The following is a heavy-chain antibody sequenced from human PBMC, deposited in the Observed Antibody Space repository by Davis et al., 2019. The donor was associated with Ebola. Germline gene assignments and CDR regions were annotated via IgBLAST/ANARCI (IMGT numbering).Heavy chain of an antibody. CDR1: GFTFSGSA. J-gene: IGHJ4*02. CDR3: TSTVDTADY. V-gene: IGHV3-73*01. CDR2: IRSKANSYAT. Sequence: GGSLRLSCAASGFTFSGSAMHWVRQASGKGLEWVGRIRSKANSYATAYAASVKGRFTISRDDSKNTAYLQMNSLKTEDTAVYYCTSTVDTADYWGQGTLVTVYS. D-gene: IGHD5-18*01.